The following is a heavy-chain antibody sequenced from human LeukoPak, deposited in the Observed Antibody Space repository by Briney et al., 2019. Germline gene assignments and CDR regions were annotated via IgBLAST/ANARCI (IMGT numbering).Heavy chain of an antibody. Sequence: SETLSLTCTVSGGSISSYYWSWIRQPPGKGLEWIGYIYYSGSTNYNPSLKSRVTISVDTSKNQFSLKLSSVTAADTAVYYCARVAPLWFGELSLGFDYWGQGTLVTVSS. CDR1: GGSISSYY. V-gene: IGHV4-59*01. J-gene: IGHJ4*02. D-gene: IGHD3-10*01. CDR3: ARVAPLWFGELSLGFDY. CDR2: IYYSGST.